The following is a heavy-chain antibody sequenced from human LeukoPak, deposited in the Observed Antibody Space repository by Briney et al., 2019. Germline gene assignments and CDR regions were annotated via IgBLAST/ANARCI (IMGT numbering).Heavy chain of an antibody. J-gene: IGHJ4*02. Sequence: PGGSLRLSCAVSGFTFSSNSAMTWVRQAPGKGLEWVSAISASGSSTYYADSVKGRFTISRDNSKNTVHLQMNSLRAEDTAVYCCATLRSGYFEYWGQGTLVTVSS. V-gene: IGHV3-23*01. CDR3: ATLRSGYFEY. CDR2: ISASGSST. CDR1: GFTFSSNSA. D-gene: IGHD2-15*01.